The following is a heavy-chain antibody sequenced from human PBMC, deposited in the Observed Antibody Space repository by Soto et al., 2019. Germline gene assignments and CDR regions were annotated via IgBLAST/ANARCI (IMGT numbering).Heavy chain of an antibody. D-gene: IGHD3-9*01. CDR1: GFTFSSYA. Sequence: GGSLRLSCAASGFTFSSYAMSWVRQAPGKGLEWVSAISGSGGSTYYADSVKGRFTISRDNSKNTLYLQMNSLRAEDTAVYYCAKDPWLSPLRYFDWSIRFDYWGQGTLVTVSS. CDR2: ISGSGGST. J-gene: IGHJ4*02. CDR3: AKDPWLSPLRYFDWSIRFDY. V-gene: IGHV3-23*01.